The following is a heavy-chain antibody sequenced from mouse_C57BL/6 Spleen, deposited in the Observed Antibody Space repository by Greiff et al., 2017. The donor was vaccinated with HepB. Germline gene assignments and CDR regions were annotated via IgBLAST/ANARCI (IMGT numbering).Heavy chain of an antibody. CDR1: GYTFTDYY. CDR3: ARWENSYGSLYWYFDV. J-gene: IGHJ1*03. V-gene: IGHV1-26*01. CDR2: INPNNGGT. D-gene: IGHD1-1*01. Sequence: EVQLQQSGPELVKPGASVKISCKASGYTFTDYYMNWVKQSHGKSLEWIGDINPNNGGTSYNQKFKGKATLTVDKSSSTAYMELRSLTSEDSAVYYCARWENSYGSLYWYFDVWGTGTTVTVSS.